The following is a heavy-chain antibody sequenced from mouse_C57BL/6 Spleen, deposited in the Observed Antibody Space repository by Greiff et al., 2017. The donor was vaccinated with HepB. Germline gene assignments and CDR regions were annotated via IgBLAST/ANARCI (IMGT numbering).Heavy chain of an antibody. CDR1: GFTFSDYG. CDR3: AKKTPYYAMDY. CDR2: ISSGSSTI. J-gene: IGHJ4*01. V-gene: IGHV5-17*01. Sequence: EVNVVESGGGLVKPGGSLKLSCAASGFTFSDYGMHWVRQAPEKGLEWVAYISSGSSTIYYADTVKGRFTISRDNAKNTLFLQMTSLRSEDTAMYYGAKKTPYYAMDYWGQGTSVTVSS.